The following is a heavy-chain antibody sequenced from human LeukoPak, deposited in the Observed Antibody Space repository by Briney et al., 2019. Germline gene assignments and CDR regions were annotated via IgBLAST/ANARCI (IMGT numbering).Heavy chain of an antibody. Sequence: GGSLRLSCAASGLIFDDYGMTWVRQGPGKGQEWVSGINWDGYSTGYADSVRGRFTISRDNAKSTLYLQMNSLRPEDTALYYCVRDLRTDYAFDSWGQGTPVTVSS. D-gene: IGHD4/OR15-4a*01. CDR2: INWDGYST. J-gene: IGHJ4*02. V-gene: IGHV3-20*04. CDR3: VRDLRTDYAFDS. CDR1: GLIFDDYG.